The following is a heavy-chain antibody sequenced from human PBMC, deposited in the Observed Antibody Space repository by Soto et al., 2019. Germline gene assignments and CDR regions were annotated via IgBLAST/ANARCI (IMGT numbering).Heavy chain of an antibody. J-gene: IGHJ4*02. Sequence: ASVKVSCKASGYTFTSYAMHWVRQAPGQRLEWMGWINAGNGNTKYSQKFQGRVTITRDTSASTAYMELSSLRSEDTAVYYCARGLRYFDWLGDWGQGTLVTVSS. CDR3: ARGLRYFDWLGD. CDR1: GYTFTSYA. V-gene: IGHV1-3*01. D-gene: IGHD3-9*01. CDR2: INAGNGNT.